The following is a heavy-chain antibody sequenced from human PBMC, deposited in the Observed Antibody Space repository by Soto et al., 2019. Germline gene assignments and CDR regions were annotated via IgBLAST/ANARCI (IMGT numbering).Heavy chain of an antibody. Sequence: SETLSLTCTVSGGSISSGGYYWSWIRQHPGKGLEWIGYIYYSGSTYYNPSLKSRVTISVDTSKNQFSLKLSSVTAADTAVYYCARDSCISTSCSRGYYGSRDSNWYFDLWGRGTLVTAPQ. V-gene: IGHV4-31*03. J-gene: IGHJ2*01. CDR3: ARDSCISTSCSRGYYGSRDSNWYFDL. D-gene: IGHD2-2*01. CDR2: IYYSGST. CDR1: GGSISSGGYY.